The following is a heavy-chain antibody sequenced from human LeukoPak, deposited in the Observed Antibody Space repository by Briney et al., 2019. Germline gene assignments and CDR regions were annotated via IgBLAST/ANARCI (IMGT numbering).Heavy chain of an antibody. CDR2: IKQDGSEK. V-gene: IGHV3-7*01. Sequence: GGSLRLSCAASGFTFSSYWMSWVRQAPGKGLEWVANIKQDGSEKYYVDSVKGRFTISRDNAKNSLYLQMNSLRAEDTAVYYCARVGQWLTDLMYYYYYYMDVWGKGTTVTVSS. J-gene: IGHJ6*03. CDR3: ARVGQWLTDLMYYYYYYMDV. D-gene: IGHD6-19*01. CDR1: GFTFSSYW.